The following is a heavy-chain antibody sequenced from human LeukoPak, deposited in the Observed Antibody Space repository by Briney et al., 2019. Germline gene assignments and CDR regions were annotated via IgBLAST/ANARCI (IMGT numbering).Heavy chain of an antibody. J-gene: IGHJ5*02. CDR1: GYTFTSYA. Sequence: ASVKVSCKASGYTFTSYAMHWVRQAPGQGLEWMGTVNLSGGSTTCAQKFQGRVTMTRDTSTRTVYMELSSLRTEDTAVYYCARDHNYLDYGQGFDPWGQGTLVTVSS. CDR2: VNLSGGST. V-gene: IGHV1-46*01. D-gene: IGHD4-17*01. CDR3: ARDHNYLDYGQGFDP.